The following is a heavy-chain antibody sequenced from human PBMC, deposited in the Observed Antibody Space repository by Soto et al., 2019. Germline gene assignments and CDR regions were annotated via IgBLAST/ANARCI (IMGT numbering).Heavy chain of an antibody. D-gene: IGHD1-26*01. CDR2: IHYSGRT. CDR1: GGSISGFY. Sequence: SETLSLTCTVSGGSISGFYLTWIRQPPGKILEWIGYIHYSGRTDYNPSLTSRATMSVDTSKNQFSLNLKSITAADTAVYYCVRVGVGIGNHFDSWGRGTLVTVYS. V-gene: IGHV4-59*12. J-gene: IGHJ4*02. CDR3: VRVGVGIGNHFDS.